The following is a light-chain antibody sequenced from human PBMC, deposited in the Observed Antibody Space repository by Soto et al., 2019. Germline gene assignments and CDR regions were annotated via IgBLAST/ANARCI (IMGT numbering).Light chain of an antibody. Sequence: EIVLTQSPGTLSLSPGERATLSCRASQGVSSTYFAWLQQKPGQAPMLLVYDVSTRATAIPDRFSGSGSGTEFTLTISRLQHEDFVVYYCQQYFTSPPTLIFGGGTKVEIK. V-gene: IGKV3-20*01. CDR1: QGVSSTY. J-gene: IGKJ4*01. CDR3: QQYFTSPPTLI. CDR2: DVS.